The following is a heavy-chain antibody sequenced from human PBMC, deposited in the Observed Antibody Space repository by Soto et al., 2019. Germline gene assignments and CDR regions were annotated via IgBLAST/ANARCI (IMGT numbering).Heavy chain of an antibody. CDR1: GYTFTSYG. V-gene: IGHV1-18*01. CDR3: ARLVTMVRGVIIGPTPTTFDY. Sequence: ASVKVSCKASGYTFTSYGISWVRQAPGQGLEWMGWISAYNGNTNYAQKLQGRVTMTTDTSTSTAYMELRSLRSDDTAVYYCARLVTMVRGVIIGPTPTTFDYWGQGTLVTVSS. CDR2: ISAYNGNT. J-gene: IGHJ4*02. D-gene: IGHD3-10*01.